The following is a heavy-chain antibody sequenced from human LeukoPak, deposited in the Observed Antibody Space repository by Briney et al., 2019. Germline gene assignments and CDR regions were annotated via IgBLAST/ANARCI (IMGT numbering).Heavy chain of an antibody. CDR2: ISYDGSNK. J-gene: IGHJ4*02. D-gene: IGHD3-22*01. Sequence: EPGGSLRLSCAASGFTFSSYAMPWVRQAPGKGLEWVAVISYDGSNKYYADSVKGRFTISRDNSKNTLYLQMNSLRAEDTAVYYCARDSPSYYYDSSGYYGPFDYWGQGTLVTVSS. CDR1: GFTFSSYA. CDR3: ARDSPSYYYDSSGYYGPFDY. V-gene: IGHV3-30-3*01.